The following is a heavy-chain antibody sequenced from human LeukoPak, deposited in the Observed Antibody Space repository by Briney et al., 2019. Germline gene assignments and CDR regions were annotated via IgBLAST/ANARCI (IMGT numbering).Heavy chain of an antibody. V-gene: IGHV4-4*02. CDR1: GGSISVNTW. CDR2: VSHSGST. D-gene: IGHD1-1*01. Sequence: SGTLSITCTVSGGSISVNTWWSWVRQPPGKGLEWIGEVSHSGSTCYTPSLKSRLTISVDKSKSQLSLELSSVTAADTAVYYCARHGVLYFDYWGQGTLVTVSS. J-gene: IGHJ4*02. CDR3: ARHGVLYFDY.